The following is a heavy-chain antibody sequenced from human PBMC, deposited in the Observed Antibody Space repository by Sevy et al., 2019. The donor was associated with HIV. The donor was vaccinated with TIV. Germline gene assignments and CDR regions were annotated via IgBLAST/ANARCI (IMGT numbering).Heavy chain of an antibody. D-gene: IGHD5-18*01. Sequence: GGSLRLSCAASGFTFSSYIMNWVRQAPAMGLEWVSSCSSGGDYIYYTNSVKGRFTISRDNAKNSLYLHMNSLRAEDTAVYYCARDEYSYASGFDYWGQGTLVTVSS. CDR2: CSSGGDYI. CDR1: GFTFSSYI. CDR3: ARDEYSYASGFDY. J-gene: IGHJ4*02. V-gene: IGHV3-21*01.